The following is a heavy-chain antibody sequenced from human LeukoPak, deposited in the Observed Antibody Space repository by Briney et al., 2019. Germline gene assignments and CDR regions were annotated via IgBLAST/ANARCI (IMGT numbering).Heavy chain of an antibody. Sequence: ASVKVSCKASGYTFTAYYMHWVRQAPGQGLEWMGWINPNSGGTNYAQKFQGRVTMTRDTSISTAYMELSRLRSDDTAVYYCARDRGYSYGCDAFDIWGQGTMVTVSS. V-gene: IGHV1-2*02. CDR3: ARDRGYSYGCDAFDI. CDR2: INPNSGGT. J-gene: IGHJ3*02. CDR1: GYTFTAYY. D-gene: IGHD5-18*01.